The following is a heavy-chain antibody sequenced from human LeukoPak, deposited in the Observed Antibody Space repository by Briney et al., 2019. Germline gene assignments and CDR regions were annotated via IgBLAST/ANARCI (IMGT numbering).Heavy chain of an antibody. V-gene: IGHV4-39*07. CDR3: AREGMTTSS. D-gene: IGHD5-24*01. CDR2: IYYSGST. CDR1: GGSISSSSYY. J-gene: IGHJ5*02. Sequence: SSETLSLTCTVSGGSISSSSYYWGWIRQPPGKGLEWIGGIYYSGSTYYNPSLKSRVTMSVDTSKNQFSLKLSSVTAADTAVYYCAREGMTTSSWGQGTLVTVSS.